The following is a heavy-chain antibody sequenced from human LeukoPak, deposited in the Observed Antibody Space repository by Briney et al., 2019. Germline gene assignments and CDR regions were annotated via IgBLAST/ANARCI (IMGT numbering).Heavy chain of an antibody. CDR2: INHSGST. CDR3: ARHPHMVRGAGPYEYFQH. J-gene: IGHJ1*01. CDR1: GGSFSGYY. V-gene: IGHV4-34*01. Sequence: PSETLSLTCAVYGGSFSGYYWSWIRQPPGKGLEWIGEINHSGSTNYNPSLKSRVTISVDTSKNQFSLKLSSVTAADTAVYYCARHPHMVRGAGPYEYFQHWGQGTLVTVSS. D-gene: IGHD3-10*01.